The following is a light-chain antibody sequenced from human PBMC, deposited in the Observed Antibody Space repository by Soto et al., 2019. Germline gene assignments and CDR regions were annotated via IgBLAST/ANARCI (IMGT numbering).Light chain of an antibody. CDR2: AAS. CDR1: QGITND. Sequence: DIQMTQSPSSLSASVGDRVTITCRASQGITNDLGWYQQKPGKAPKRLIYAASSLQSGVPSRFSGSGSGTEFTLTITSLQPEDSATYYCLLHESYPPRFTFGPGTKVDIK. J-gene: IGKJ3*01. V-gene: IGKV1-17*01. CDR3: LLHESYPPRFT.